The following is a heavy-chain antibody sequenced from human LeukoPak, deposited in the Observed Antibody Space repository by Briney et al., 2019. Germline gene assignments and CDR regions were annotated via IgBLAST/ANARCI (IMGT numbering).Heavy chain of an antibody. D-gene: IGHD1-14*01. Sequence: ASVKVSCKASGYTFTGYYMHWVRQAPGQGLEWMGWINPNSGGTNYAQKFQGRVTMTRDTSISTAYMELSRLRSDDTAVYYCARRSGTTDDAFDIWGQGTMVTVSS. J-gene: IGHJ3*02. CDR3: ARRSGTTDDAFDI. V-gene: IGHV1-2*02. CDR2: INPNSGGT. CDR1: GYTFTGYY.